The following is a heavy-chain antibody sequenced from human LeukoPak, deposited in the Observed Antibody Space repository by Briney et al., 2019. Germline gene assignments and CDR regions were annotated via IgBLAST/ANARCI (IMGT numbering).Heavy chain of an antibody. D-gene: IGHD4-17*01. CDR3: ARWADYGDQGSYFDY. CDR1: GGSISSSSYY. Sequence: PSETLSLACTVSGGSISSSSYYWGWIRQPPGKGLEWIGNMYYGGSTYYNLSLKTRVTISVDTSKNQFSLKLSSVTAADTAVYYCARWADYGDQGSYFDYWGQGTLVTVSS. CDR2: MYYGGST. V-gene: IGHV4-39*01. J-gene: IGHJ4*02.